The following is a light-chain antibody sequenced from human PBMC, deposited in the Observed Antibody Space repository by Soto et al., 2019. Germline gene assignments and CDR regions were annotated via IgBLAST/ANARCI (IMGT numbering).Light chain of an antibody. V-gene: IGLV2-14*01. CDR2: EVS. J-gene: IGLJ3*02. Sequence: QAVVTQPASVSGSPGQSITISCTGTSSDVGGYNYVSWYQQHPGKAPKLMIYEVSNRPSGVSNRFSGSKSGNTASLTISWLQAEDEADYYCSSYTSSSTWVFGGGTQLTVL. CDR3: SSYTSSSTWV. CDR1: SSDVGGYNY.